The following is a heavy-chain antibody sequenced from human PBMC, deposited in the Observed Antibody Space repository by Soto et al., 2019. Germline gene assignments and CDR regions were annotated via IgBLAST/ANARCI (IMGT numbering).Heavy chain of an antibody. D-gene: IGHD1-7*01. J-gene: IGHJ6*02. CDR2: IWYDGSNK. Sequence: GGSLRLSCAAAGFTFSSYCIYWARQAPGPGLEWVAVIWYDGSNKYYADSVKGRFTVSRDNSKNMVYLQMNSLRAEDTAVYYCARLSGFTGTRKRFGGGYYYYYGMDVWGQGTTVTVSS. CDR1: GFTFSSYC. V-gene: IGHV3-33*01. CDR3: ARLSGFTGTRKRFGGGYYYYYGMDV.